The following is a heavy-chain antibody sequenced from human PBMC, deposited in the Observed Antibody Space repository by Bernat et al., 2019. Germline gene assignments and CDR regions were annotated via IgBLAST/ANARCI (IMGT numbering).Heavy chain of an antibody. CDR1: GFTFGDYA. V-gene: IGHV3-49*03. CDR2: IRSKAYGGTT. D-gene: IGHD2-15*01. CDR3: TRPYCSGGSCYSVYYFDY. Sequence: EVQLVESGGGLVQPGRSLRLSCTASGFTFGDYAMSWFRQAPGKGLAWVGFIRSKAYGGTTDYAASVKDRFTISRDDSKSIAYLQMNGLKTEDTAVYYCTRPYCSGGSCYSVYYFDYWGQGTLVTVSS. J-gene: IGHJ4*02.